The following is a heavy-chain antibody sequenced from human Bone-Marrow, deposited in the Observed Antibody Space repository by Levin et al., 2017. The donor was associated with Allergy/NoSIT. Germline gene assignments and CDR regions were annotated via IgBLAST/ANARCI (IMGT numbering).Heavy chain of an antibody. D-gene: IGHD2-21*02. Sequence: GESLKISCEVSGSRVTTYWIGWVRQRPGKGLEWMGIIFPGDSDTRYSPAFQGQVTISADKSTTTAYLQWRSLKASDTAKYYCATSARLVTEKDYWGQGTLVTVSS. J-gene: IGHJ4*02. CDR3: ATSARLVTEKDY. V-gene: IGHV5-51*01. CDR2: IFPGDSDT. CDR1: GSRVTTYW.